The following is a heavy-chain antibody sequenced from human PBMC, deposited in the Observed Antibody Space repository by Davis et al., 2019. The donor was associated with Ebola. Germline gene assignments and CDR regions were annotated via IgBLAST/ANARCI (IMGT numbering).Heavy chain of an antibody. V-gene: IGHV3-23*01. CDR3: AKPFGSSGNY. CDR1: GFTFSSYA. Sequence: GESLKISCPASGFTFSSYAMNWVRQAPGKGLEWVSGISGSGGSTYYADSVKGRFSISRDNSKNTLYLQMKSLRAEDTAVYYCAKPFGSSGNYWGQGTLVTVSS. J-gene: IGHJ4*02. D-gene: IGHD6-6*01. CDR2: ISGSGGST.